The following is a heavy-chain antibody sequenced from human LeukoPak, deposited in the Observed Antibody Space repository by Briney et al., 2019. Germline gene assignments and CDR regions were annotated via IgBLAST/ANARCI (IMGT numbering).Heavy chain of an antibody. Sequence: GGTLRLSCAASGFTFSNYAMSWVRQAPEKGLEWVSAITGSGGSTYYADSVKGRFTISRDSSKNTLYLQMNSLRAEDTAVYYCAKDLRSSADSKMGAADYWGQGTLVTVSS. D-gene: IGHD1-26*01. V-gene: IGHV3-23*01. CDR1: GFTFSNYA. J-gene: IGHJ4*02. CDR2: ITGSGGST. CDR3: AKDLRSSADSKMGAADY.